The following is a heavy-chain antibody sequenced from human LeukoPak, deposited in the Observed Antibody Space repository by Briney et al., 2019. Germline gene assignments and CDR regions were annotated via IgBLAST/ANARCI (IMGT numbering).Heavy chain of an antibody. V-gene: IGHV3-21*01. J-gene: IGHJ4*02. CDR3: AREDPHFDY. Sequence: PGGSLRLSCVASGFTFTTYAMSWVRQAPGKGLEWVSSLSSRGSYIYYADSVKGRFTISRDNAKNSLYLQMNSLRAEDTAVYYCAREDPHFDYWGQGTLVTVSS. CDR2: LSSRGSYI. CDR1: GFTFTTYA.